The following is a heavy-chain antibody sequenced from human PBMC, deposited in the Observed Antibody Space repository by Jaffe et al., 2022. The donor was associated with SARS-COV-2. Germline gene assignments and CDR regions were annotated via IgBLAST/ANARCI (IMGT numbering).Heavy chain of an antibody. CDR3: AKDRGAYSGSSRAYGVDV. V-gene: IGHV3-30*18. CDR2: ISYEGSNY. J-gene: IGHJ6*02. CDR1: GFTFSTYG. D-gene: IGHD1-26*01. Sequence: QVQVVESGGGVVQPGRSLRLSCAASGFTFSTYGMHWVRQAPGKGLEWVAVISYEGSNYYYTDSVKGRFTISRDNSKNTLYLQMNGLRAEDTAIYYCAKDRGAYSGSSRAYGVDVWGQGTSVTVSS.